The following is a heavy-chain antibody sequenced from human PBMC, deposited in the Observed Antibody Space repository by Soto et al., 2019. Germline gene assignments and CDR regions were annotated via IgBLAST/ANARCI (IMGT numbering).Heavy chain of an antibody. CDR3: ARVLAVGLVDY. CDR1: GYTFTSYG. J-gene: IGHJ4*02. D-gene: IGHD6-19*01. Sequence: QVQLVQSGAEVKKPGASVQVSCKASGYTFTSYGISWVRQAPGQGLEWMGWISAYNGNTKYAQKPQGRVTMTTDTSTSTAYIEVRSLRSDDTAVYYCARVLAVGLVDYWGQGTLVTVSS. CDR2: ISAYNGNT. V-gene: IGHV1-18*01.